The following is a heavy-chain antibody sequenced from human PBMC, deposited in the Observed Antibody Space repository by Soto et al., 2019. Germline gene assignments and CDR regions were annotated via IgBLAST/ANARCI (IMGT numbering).Heavy chain of an antibody. CDR2: ISAYNGNT. Sequence: GASVKVSCKASGYTFTSYGISWVRQAPGQGLEWMGWISAYNGNTNYAQKLQGRVTMTTDTSTSTAYMELRSLRSDDTAVYYCARDQLLNYDSSGYSPAPFDYWGQGTLVTVAS. CDR1: GYTFTSYG. D-gene: IGHD3-22*01. J-gene: IGHJ4*02. CDR3: ARDQLLNYDSSGYSPAPFDY. V-gene: IGHV1-18*01.